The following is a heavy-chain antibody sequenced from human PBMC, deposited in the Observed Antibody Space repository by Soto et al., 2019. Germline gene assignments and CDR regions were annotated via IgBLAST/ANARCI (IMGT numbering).Heavy chain of an antibody. CDR3: AMQLSRSYDYIWGSYRYGSSSSVY. J-gene: IGHJ4*02. CDR1: GFTFTSSA. V-gene: IGHV1-58*01. Sequence: SVKVSCKASGFTFTSSAVQWVRQARGQRLEWIGWIVVGSGNTNYAQKFQERVTITRDMSTSTAYMELSSLRSEDTAVYYCAMQLSRSYDYIWGSYRYGSSSSVYWGQGTLVTVSS. CDR2: IVVGSGNT. D-gene: IGHD3-16*02.